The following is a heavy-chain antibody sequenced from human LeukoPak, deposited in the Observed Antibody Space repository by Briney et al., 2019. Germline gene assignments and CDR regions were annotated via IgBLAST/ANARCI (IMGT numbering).Heavy chain of an antibody. CDR3: AREGPLYYFDY. J-gene: IGHJ4*02. CDR1: GGSISSYY. Sequence: PSETLSLTCTVSGGSISSYYWSWIRQPPGKGLEWIGYIYYSGSTNYNPSLKSRVTISVDTSKNQFSLKLSSVTAADTAVYYCAREGPLYYFDYWGQGTLVTVSS. CDR2: IYYSGST. V-gene: IGHV4-59*01.